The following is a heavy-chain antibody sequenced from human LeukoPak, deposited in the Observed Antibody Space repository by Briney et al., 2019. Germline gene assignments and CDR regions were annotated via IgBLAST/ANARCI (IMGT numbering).Heavy chain of an antibody. J-gene: IGHJ6*02. Sequence: SVKVSSKASGGTFSSYAISWVRQAPGQGLEWMGRIIPILGIANYAQKFQGRVTITADKSTSTAYMELSSLRSEDTAVYYCAREKKGYSSSWYYYYGMDVWGQGTTVTVSS. CDR2: IIPILGIA. CDR3: AREKKGYSSSWYYYYGMDV. D-gene: IGHD6-13*01. V-gene: IGHV1-69*04. CDR1: GGTFSSYA.